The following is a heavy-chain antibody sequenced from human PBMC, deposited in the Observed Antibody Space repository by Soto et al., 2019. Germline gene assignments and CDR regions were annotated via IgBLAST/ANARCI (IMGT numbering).Heavy chain of an antibody. Sequence: GSLRLSCAASGLTFSSYAMHWVRQAPGKGLEWVAIISYDGSNKYYADSVKGRFTISRDNSKNTLYLQMNSLRAEDTAMYYCARDQGFGELPPYWGQGT. CDR3: ARDQGFGELPPY. CDR1: GLTFSSYA. J-gene: IGHJ4*02. D-gene: IGHD3-10*01. CDR2: ISYDGSNK. V-gene: IGHV3-30-3*01.